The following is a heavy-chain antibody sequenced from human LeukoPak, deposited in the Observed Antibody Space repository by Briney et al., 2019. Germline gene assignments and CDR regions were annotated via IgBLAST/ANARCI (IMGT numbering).Heavy chain of an antibody. CDR3: AKAPGSKSYYYDSSHFDY. Sequence: GGSLRLSCAASGFTFSSYGMSWVRQAPGKGLEWVAFIRYDGSNKYYADSVKGRFTISRDNSKNTLYLQMNSLRAEDTAVYYCAKAPGSKSYYYDSSHFDYWGQGTLVTVSS. J-gene: IGHJ4*02. V-gene: IGHV3-30*02. CDR2: IRYDGSNK. CDR1: GFTFSSYG. D-gene: IGHD3-22*01.